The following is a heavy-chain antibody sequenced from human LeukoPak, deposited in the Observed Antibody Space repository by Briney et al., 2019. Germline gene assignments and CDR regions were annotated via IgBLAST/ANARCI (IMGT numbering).Heavy chain of an antibody. V-gene: IGHV1-24*01. J-gene: IGHJ4*02. Sequence: RASVKVSFKVSGYTLTELSMHWVRQAPGKGLEWMGGFDPEYGETIYAQKFQGRVTMTEDTSTDTACMELSSLRSEDSAVYYCATAYVYPVDFWGQGTLVTVSS. CDR2: FDPEYGET. CDR3: ATAYVYPVDF. CDR1: GYTLTELS. D-gene: IGHD2-8*01.